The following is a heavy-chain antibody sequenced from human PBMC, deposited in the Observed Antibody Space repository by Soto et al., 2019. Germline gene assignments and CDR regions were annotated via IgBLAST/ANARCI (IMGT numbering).Heavy chain of an antibody. CDR3: ASLYCSGGSCYSTGYYMDV. Sequence: SETLSLTCTVSGGSISSSSYYWGWIRQPPGKGLEWIGSIYYSGSTYYNPSLKSRVTISVDTSKNQFSLKLSSVTAADTAVYYCASLYCSGGSCYSTGYYMDVWGKGTTVTVSS. J-gene: IGHJ6*03. CDR1: GGSISSSSYY. CDR2: IYYSGST. V-gene: IGHV4-39*01. D-gene: IGHD2-15*01.